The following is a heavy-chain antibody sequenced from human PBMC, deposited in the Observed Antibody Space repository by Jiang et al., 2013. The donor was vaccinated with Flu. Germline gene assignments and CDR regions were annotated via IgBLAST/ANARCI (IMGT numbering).Heavy chain of an antibody. J-gene: IGHJ6*02. D-gene: IGHD3-10*01. V-gene: IGHV3-9*01. Sequence: VQLLESGGGLVQPGRSLRLSCAASGFTFDDYAMHWVRQAPGKGLEWVSGISWNSGSIGYADSVKGRFTISRDNAKNSLYLQMNSLRAEDTALYYCVKGTVRGVSYYYYGMDVWGQGTTVTVSS. CDR3: VKGTVRGVSYYYYGMDV. CDR1: GFTFDDYA. CDR2: ISWNSGSI.